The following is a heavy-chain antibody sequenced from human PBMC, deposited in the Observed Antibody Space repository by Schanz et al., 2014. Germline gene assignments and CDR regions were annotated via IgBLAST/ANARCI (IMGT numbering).Heavy chain of an antibody. V-gene: IGHV3-23*04. J-gene: IGHJ3*02. CDR2: IGTSGGT. D-gene: IGHD3-10*01. CDR3: AKGRFGELSAFDI. CDR1: TSIFNHAW. Sequence: EVQLVESGGGLVKPGGSLRLSCAASTSIFNHAWMSWVRQAPGKGLEWVSTIGTSGGTNYAESVKGRFTISRDNSKNTLYVEMNSLRAEDTAVYYCAKGRFGELSAFDIWGQGTRVTVSS.